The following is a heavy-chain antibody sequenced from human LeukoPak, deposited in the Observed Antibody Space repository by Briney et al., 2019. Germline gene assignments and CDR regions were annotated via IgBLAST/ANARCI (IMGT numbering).Heavy chain of an antibody. Sequence: PGGSLRLSCAASGFTFSSYAMSWVRQAPGKGLEWVSAISTSGDRTYYADSVKGRLTTSRDSSKNTLYMQMNSLRAEDTAVYYCAKDYLGSSYAFDVWGQGTMVTVSS. D-gene: IGHD6-13*01. CDR2: ISTSGDRT. J-gene: IGHJ3*01. CDR3: AKDYLGSSYAFDV. CDR1: GFTFSSYA. V-gene: IGHV3-23*01.